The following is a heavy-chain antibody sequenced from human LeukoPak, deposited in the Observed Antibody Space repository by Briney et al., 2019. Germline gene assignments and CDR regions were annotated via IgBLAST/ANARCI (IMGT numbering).Heavy chain of an antibody. D-gene: IGHD4-11*01. CDR3: ARTTVTFGGWFDP. Sequence: SSETLSLTCTVSGGSISSYYWSWIRQPPGKGLEWIGYIYYSGSTNYNPSLKSRVTISVDTSKNQFSLKLSSVTAADTAVYYCARTTVTFGGWFDPWGQGTLVTVSS. CDR1: GGSISSYY. V-gene: IGHV4-59*01. CDR2: IYYSGST. J-gene: IGHJ5*02.